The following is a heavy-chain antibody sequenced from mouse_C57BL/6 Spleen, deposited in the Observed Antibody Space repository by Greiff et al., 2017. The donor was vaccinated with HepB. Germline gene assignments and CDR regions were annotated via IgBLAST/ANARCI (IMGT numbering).Heavy chain of an antibody. D-gene: IGHD1-1*01. CDR3: TRTYYYGSSWDY. CDR2: IDPETGGT. Sequence: VQLKESRAELVRPGASVTLSCKASGYTFTDYEMHWVKQTPVHGLEWIGAIDPETGGTAYNQKFKGKAILTADKSSSTAYMELRSLTSEDSAVYYCTRTYYYGSSWDYWGQGTTLTVSS. V-gene: IGHV1-15*01. CDR1: GYTFTDYE. J-gene: IGHJ2*01.